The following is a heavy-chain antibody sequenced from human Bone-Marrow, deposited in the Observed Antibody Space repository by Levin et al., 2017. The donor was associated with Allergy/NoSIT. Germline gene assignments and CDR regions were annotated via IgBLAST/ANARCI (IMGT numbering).Heavy chain of an antibody. Sequence: GESLKISCKASGYTFTSYDINWVRQATGQGLEWMGWMNPNSGNTGYAQKFQGRVTMTRNTSISTAYMELSSLRSEDTAVYYCARGVFGSITGTRDGMDVWGQGTTVTVSS. D-gene: IGHD1-7*01. J-gene: IGHJ6*02. V-gene: IGHV1-8*01. CDR3: ARGVFGSITGTRDGMDV. CDR2: MNPNSGNT. CDR1: GYTFTSYD.